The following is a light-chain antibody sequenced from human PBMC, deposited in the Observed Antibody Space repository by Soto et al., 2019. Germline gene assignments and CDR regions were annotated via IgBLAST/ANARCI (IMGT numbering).Light chain of an antibody. CDR2: GVT. CDR3: HQSGDSPT. J-gene: IGKJ1*01. V-gene: IGKV3-20*01. CDR1: QTVNANF. Sequence: EIVLTQSPGNLSLSPGERATLYCRSSQTVNANFLAWYQHKPVQAPRLLIYGVTNRAPGIPDRFSGSGSGTDITRTISRLEPEDFAVYYCHQSGDSPTFGQGTRVEIK.